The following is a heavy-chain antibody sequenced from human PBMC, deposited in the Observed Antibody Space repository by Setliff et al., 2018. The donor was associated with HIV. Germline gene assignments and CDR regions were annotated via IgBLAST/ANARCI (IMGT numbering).Heavy chain of an antibody. V-gene: IGHV3-74*01. Sequence: GGSLRLSCTASGFAFSTFAMHWVRQTPGKGLVWVSRIKPDGSSITYADSVKGRFTISRDNAKNTVHLQMNSLRADDTAVYYCARDPPTAGWYFDLWGRGTLVTVSS. CDR1: GFAFSTFA. J-gene: IGHJ2*01. CDR3: ARDPPTAGWYFDL. D-gene: IGHD6-19*01. CDR2: IKPDGSSI.